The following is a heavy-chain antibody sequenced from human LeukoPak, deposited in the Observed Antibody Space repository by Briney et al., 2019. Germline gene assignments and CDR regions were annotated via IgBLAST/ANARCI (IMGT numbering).Heavy chain of an antibody. D-gene: IGHD6-19*01. CDR3: ARGTNNQQWLVTPLDY. Sequence: ASVKVSCKTSGYTFSSYDINWVRQATGQGLEWMGWMNPKSGKTGYAQKFQGRVTMTRNTSISTAYMELSSLRFEDTAVYYCARGTNNQQWLVTPLDYWGQGTLVTVSS. CDR1: GYTFSSYD. V-gene: IGHV1-8*01. CDR2: MNPKSGKT. J-gene: IGHJ4*02.